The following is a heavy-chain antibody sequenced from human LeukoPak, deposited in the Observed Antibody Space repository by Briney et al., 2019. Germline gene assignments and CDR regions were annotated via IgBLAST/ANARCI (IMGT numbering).Heavy chain of an antibody. CDR2: IIPIFGTA. CDR3: AGDGGSGDIVVVPPYNWFDP. D-gene: IGHD2-2*01. V-gene: IGHV1-69*13. Sequence: SVKVSCKASGGTFSSYAISWVRQAPGQGLEWMGGIIPIFGTANYAQKFQGRVTITADESTSTAYMELSSLRSEDTAVYYCAGDGGSGDIVVVPPYNWFDPWGQGTLVTVSS. J-gene: IGHJ5*02. CDR1: GGTFSSYA.